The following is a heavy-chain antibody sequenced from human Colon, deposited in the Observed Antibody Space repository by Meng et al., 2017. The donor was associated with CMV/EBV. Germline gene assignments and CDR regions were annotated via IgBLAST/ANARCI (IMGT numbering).Heavy chain of an antibody. Sequence: RERQEPEQGLEWIGWISAYKGNTNEAQKQQDKITMTADTATSTAYMELRSLRSDDTAVYYCARDSPYCSSTSGYESMVGGYDPFDYWGQGTLVTVSS. V-gene: IGHV1-18*01. CDR3: ARDSPYCSSTSGYESMVGGYDPFDY. CDR2: ISAYKGNT. D-gene: IGHD2-2*01. J-gene: IGHJ4*02.